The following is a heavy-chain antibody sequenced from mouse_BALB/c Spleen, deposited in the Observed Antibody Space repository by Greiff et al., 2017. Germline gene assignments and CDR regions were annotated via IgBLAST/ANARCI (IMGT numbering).Heavy chain of an antibody. CDR1: GFTFSSYA. Sequence: EVKLVESGGGLVKPGGSLKLSCAASGFTFSSYAMSWVRQSPEKRLEWVAEISSGGSYTYYPDTVTGRFTISRDNAKNTLYLEMSSLRSEDTAMYYCARGGYYFDYWGQGTTLTVSS. CDR3: ARGGYYFDY. V-gene: IGHV5-9-4*01. J-gene: IGHJ2*01. CDR2: ISSGGSYT.